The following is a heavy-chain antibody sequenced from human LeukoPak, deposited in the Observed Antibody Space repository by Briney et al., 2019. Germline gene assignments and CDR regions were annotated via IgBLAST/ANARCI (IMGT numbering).Heavy chain of an antibody. CDR2: ISYDGSNK. V-gene: IGHV3-30-3*01. CDR3: ARIPRTWLRFPYYDY. CDR1: AFTFGNYT. D-gene: IGHD5-12*01. J-gene: IGHJ4*02. Sequence: PGGSLRLSCAASAFTFGNYTMHWVRQAPGKGLEWVAVISYDGSNKYYADSVKGRFTISRDNSKNTLYLQMNSLRGEDTAVYYCARIPRTWLRFPYYDYWGQGTLVTVSS.